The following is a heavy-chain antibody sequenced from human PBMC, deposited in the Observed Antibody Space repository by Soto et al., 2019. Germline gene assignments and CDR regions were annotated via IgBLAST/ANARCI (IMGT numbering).Heavy chain of an antibody. CDR2: IYHRGNT. CDR3: VRDLVTNKDWLGP. D-gene: IGHD2-15*01. V-gene: IGHV4-38-2*02. J-gene: IGHJ5*02. CDR1: GYAISSGSY. Sequence: KPSETLSLTCAVSGYAISSGSYWDWIRQPSGKGLEWIGSIYHRGNTYYNPSLRSRVTISVDTSRNQFSLKLSSVTAADTAVYYCVRDLVTNKDWLGPWGQGILVTVSS.